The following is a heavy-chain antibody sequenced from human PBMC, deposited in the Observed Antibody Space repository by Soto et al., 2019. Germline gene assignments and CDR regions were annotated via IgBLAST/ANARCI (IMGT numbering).Heavy chain of an antibody. D-gene: IGHD6-13*01. Sequence: SETLSLTCTVPGGSISSGGYYWSWIRQHPGKGLEWIGYIYYSGSTYYNPSLKSRVTISVDTSKNQFSLKLSSVTAADTAVYYCARDHSLARGAGSYSSSWYVGWFDPWGQGTLVTVSS. V-gene: IGHV4-31*03. CDR2: IYYSGST. J-gene: IGHJ5*02. CDR3: ARDHSLARGAGSYSSSWYVGWFDP. CDR1: GGSISSGGYY.